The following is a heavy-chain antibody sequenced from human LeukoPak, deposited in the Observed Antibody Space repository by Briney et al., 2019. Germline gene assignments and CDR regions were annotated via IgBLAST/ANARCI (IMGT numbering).Heavy chain of an antibody. D-gene: IGHD6-13*01. CDR2: INPNSGGT. CDR3: ARSENKRVAAAGTARY. CDR1: GYTFTGYY. Sequence: GASVKVSCKASGYTFTGYYMHWVRQAPGQGLEWMGWINPNSGGTNYAQKFQGRVTMTRDTSISTAYMELSRLGSDDTAVYYCARSENKRVAAAGTARYWGQGTLVTVSS. J-gene: IGHJ4*02. V-gene: IGHV1-2*02.